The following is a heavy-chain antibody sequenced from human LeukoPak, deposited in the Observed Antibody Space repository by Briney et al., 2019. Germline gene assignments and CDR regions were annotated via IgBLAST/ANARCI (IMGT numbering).Heavy chain of an antibody. CDR1: GFTFSSYG. Sequence: GGSLRLSCAVSGFTFSSYGMHWVRQAPGKGLEWVAVISYDGSNKYYADSVKGRFTISRDNSKNTLYLQMNSLRAEDTAVYYCAKIPVPASSSWYDYWGQGTLITVSS. CDR3: AKIPVPASSSWYDY. CDR2: ISYDGSNK. D-gene: IGHD6-13*01. V-gene: IGHV3-30*18. J-gene: IGHJ4*02.